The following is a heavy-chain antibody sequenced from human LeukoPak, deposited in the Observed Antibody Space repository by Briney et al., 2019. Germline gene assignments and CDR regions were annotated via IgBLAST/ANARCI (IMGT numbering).Heavy chain of an antibody. CDR1: GFTFSSYG. D-gene: IGHD3-22*01. CDR3: AKDYDDSGYLIVLGFDI. CDR2: IRYDGSNK. V-gene: IGHV3-30*02. J-gene: IGHJ3*02. Sequence: GGSLRLSCAASGFTFSSYGMHWVRQAPGKGLEWVAFIRYDGSNKYYADSVKGRFTISRDNSKNTLYLQMNSLRAEDTAVYYCAKDYDDSGYLIVLGFDIWGQGTMVTVSS.